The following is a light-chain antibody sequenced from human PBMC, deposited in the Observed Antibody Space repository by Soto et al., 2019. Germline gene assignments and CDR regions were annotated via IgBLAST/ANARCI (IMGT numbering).Light chain of an antibody. J-gene: IGKJ1*01. CDR1: QGISNY. Sequence: DLPMTQSPSSLSASVRDRVTITCRASQGISNYLAWYQQKPGKVPKLLIYAASTLQSGVPSRFSGSGSGTDFTLTISSLQPEDVATYYCQKYDSAPWTFGQGTKVEIK. CDR2: AAS. CDR3: QKYDSAPWT. V-gene: IGKV1-27*01.